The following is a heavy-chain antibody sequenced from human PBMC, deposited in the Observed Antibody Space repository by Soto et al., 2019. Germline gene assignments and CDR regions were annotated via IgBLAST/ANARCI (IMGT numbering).Heavy chain of an antibody. Sequence: ASVKVSCKVSGYTFTSYAMHWVRQAPGQRLEWMGWINAGNGNTKYSQKFQGRVTITRDTSASTAYMELSSLRSEDTAVYYCARVSYYYDSRARNNYFDYWGQGTLVTVSS. J-gene: IGHJ4*02. CDR1: GYTFTSYA. CDR3: ARVSYYYDSRARNNYFDY. CDR2: INAGNGNT. V-gene: IGHV1-3*01. D-gene: IGHD3-22*01.